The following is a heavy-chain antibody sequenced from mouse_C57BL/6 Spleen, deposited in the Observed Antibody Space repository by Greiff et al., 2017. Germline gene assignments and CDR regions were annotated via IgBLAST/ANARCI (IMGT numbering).Heavy chain of an antibody. Sequence: EVKLMESGGGLVKPGGSLKLSCAASGFTFSDYGMHWVRQAPEKGLEWVAYISSGSNTIYYADTVKGRFTISRDNAKNTLFLQMTSLRSEDTAMYYCARNWDAGLDYWGQGTTLTVSS. CDR3: ARNWDAGLDY. J-gene: IGHJ2*01. D-gene: IGHD4-1*01. CDR1: GFTFSDYG. V-gene: IGHV5-17*01. CDR2: ISSGSNTI.